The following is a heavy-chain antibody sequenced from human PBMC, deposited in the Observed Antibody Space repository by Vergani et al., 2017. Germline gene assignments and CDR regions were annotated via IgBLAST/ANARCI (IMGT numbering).Heavy chain of an antibody. CDR3: AGWPMGDPHTFDY. J-gene: IGHJ4*02. CDR1: GGSISSGGYY. D-gene: IGHD2-21*02. CDR2: IYYSGST. V-gene: IGHV4-31*03. Sequence: QVQLKESGPGLVKPSQTLSLTCTVSGGSISSGGYYWSWIRQHPGKGLEWLGYIYYSGSTYYNPSLKSRVTTSVDTSKNQFSLKLSSVTAADTAVYYCAGWPMGDPHTFDYWGQGTLVTVSS.